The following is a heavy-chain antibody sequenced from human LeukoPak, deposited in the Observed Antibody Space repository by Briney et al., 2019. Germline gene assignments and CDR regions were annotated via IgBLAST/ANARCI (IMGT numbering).Heavy chain of an antibody. CDR3: AKDLNGYYKAIDY. CDR2: VSGSGSNT. D-gene: IGHD3-9*01. J-gene: IGHJ4*02. Sequence: AGGSLRLSCAASGLTFSSYAMSWVRQAPGKGLEWVSSVSGSGSNTYYADSVKGRFTISRDNSKNTLHLQMNSLRAEDTAVYYCAKDLNGYYKAIDYWGQGTLVTVSS. CDR1: GLTFSSYA. V-gene: IGHV3-23*01.